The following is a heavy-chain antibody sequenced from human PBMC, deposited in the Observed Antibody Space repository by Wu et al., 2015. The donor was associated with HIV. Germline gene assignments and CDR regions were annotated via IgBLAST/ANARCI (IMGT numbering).Heavy chain of an antibody. CDR1: GGTFSSYA. J-gene: IGHJ3*02. D-gene: IGHD2-2*02. CDR3: ARGYCSSTSCYRIPDAFDI. CDR2: IIPIFGTA. V-gene: IGHV1-69*12. Sequence: QVQLVQSGAEVKKPGSSVKVSCKASGGTFSSYAISWVRQAPGQGLEWMGGIIPIFGTANYAQKFQGRVTITADESTSTAYMELSSLRSEDTAVYYCARGYCSSTSCYRIPDAFDIWGQGTMVTVSS.